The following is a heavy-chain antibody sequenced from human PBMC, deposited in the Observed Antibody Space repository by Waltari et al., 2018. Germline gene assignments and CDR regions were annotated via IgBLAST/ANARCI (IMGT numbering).Heavy chain of an antibody. D-gene: IGHD3-9*01. CDR1: GGTFSSYA. J-gene: IGHJ6*03. CDR3: ARNLKFDRTNYYYYYYMDV. V-gene: IGHV1-69*14. Sequence: QVQLVQSGAEVKKPGSSVKVACKASGGTFSSYAISWVRQAPGQGIEWMGGIIPIFGTANYAQKFQGRVTITADKSTSTAYMELSSLRSEDTAVYYCARNLKFDRTNYYYYYYMDVWGKGTTVTVSS. CDR2: IIPIFGTA.